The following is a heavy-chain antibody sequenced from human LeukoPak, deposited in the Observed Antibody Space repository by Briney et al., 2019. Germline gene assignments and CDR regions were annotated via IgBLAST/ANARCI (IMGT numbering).Heavy chain of an antibody. CDR1: GFTFSSYS. J-gene: IGHJ6*03. CDR3: ARPTYCSSTSCPDYYYYMDV. D-gene: IGHD2-2*01. CDR2: ISSSSYI. Sequence: GGSLRLSCAASGFTFSSYSMNWVRQAPGKGLEWVSSISSSSYIYYADSVKGRFTISRDNAKNSLYLQMNSLRAEDTAVYYCARPTYCSSTSCPDYYYYMDVWGKGTTVTVS. V-gene: IGHV3-21*01.